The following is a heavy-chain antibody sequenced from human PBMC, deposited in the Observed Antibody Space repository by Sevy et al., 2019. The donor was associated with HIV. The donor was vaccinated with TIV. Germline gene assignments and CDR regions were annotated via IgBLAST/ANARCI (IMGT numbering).Heavy chain of an antibody. CDR3: ARDVGGGYFDY. V-gene: IGHV3-7*03. CDR2: IKPDGSES. D-gene: IGHD3-16*01. Sequence: VGSLRLSCVASGFTFNNFWVAWVRQAPGKGLEWFANIKPDGSESNHVGSVKGRFTISRDNAKNSLYLQMNSLTAEDTAVYYCARDVGGGYFDYSGQGTLVTVSS. J-gene: IGHJ4*01. CDR1: GFTFNNFW.